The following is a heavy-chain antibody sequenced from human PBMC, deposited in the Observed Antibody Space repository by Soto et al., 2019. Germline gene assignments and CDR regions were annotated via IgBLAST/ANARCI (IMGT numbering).Heavy chain of an antibody. V-gene: IGHV3-7*03. CDR3: ATWADAADEDQFQH. CDR1: GFRFSSSW. Sequence: GGSLRLSCAGSGFRFSSSWMSWIRQAPGKGLEWVAHIKQDGSEKYYVDSAKGRFTIFRDNAKTSLYLQMNNLRAEDTATYYCATWADAADEDQFQHWGQGTLVTVSS. J-gene: IGHJ1*01. CDR2: IKQDGSEK. D-gene: IGHD1-26*01.